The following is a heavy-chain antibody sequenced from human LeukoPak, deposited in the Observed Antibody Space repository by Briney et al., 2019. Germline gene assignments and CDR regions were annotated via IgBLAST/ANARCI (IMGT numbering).Heavy chain of an antibody. CDR1: GFTFRDYE. V-gene: IGHV3-48*03. CDR2: ISTSGSTT. Sequence: PGGSLRLSCAASGFTFRDYEISWVRQAPGKGLEWVSCISTSGSTTYYADSVKGRFTISRDNAKNSLFLQMNTLTVEDTAVYYCARGALHVFEYWGQGTPVTASS. CDR3: ARGALHVFEY. D-gene: IGHD3-10*02. J-gene: IGHJ4*02.